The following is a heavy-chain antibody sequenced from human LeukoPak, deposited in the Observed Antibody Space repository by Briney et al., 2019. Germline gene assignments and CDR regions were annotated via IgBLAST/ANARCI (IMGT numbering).Heavy chain of an antibody. Sequence: SETLSLTCTVSGGSISSSSYYWGWIRQPPGKGLEWIGSIYYSGSTYYNPSLKSRVTISVDTSKNQFSLKLSSVTAADTAVYSCAVNSGSYSPDAFDIWGQGTMVTVSS. CDR3: AVNSGSYSPDAFDI. D-gene: IGHD1-26*01. V-gene: IGHV4-39*07. J-gene: IGHJ3*02. CDR2: IYYSGST. CDR1: GGSISSSSYY.